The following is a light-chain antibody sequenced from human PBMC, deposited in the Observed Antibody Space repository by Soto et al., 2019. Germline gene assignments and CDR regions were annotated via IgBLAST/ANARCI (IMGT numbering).Light chain of an antibody. CDR2: GAS. CDR3: QQGHNWPLT. V-gene: IGKV3-15*01. J-gene: IGKJ2*01. CDR1: QSISSE. Sequence: EIVMTQSPATLSVSPGEGATLSCRASQSISSELAWYQQKPGQPPRLLIYGASTRATGVPDRFTGSGSGSDFTLTISGLQSEDFAVHYCQQGHNWPLTFGQGTRLE.